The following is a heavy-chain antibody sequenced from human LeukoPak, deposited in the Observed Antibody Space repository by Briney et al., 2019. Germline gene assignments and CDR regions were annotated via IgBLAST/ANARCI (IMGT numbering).Heavy chain of an antibody. CDR2: INPNSGGT. Sequence: ASVTVSCKASGYTFTGYYMHWVRQAPGQGLEWMGWINPNSGGTNYAQKFQGRVTMTRDTSISTAYMELSRLRSDDTAVDYCARSYDSSGYYEPNFDYWGQGTLVTVSS. J-gene: IGHJ4*02. CDR3: ARSYDSSGYYEPNFDY. V-gene: IGHV1-2*02. D-gene: IGHD3-22*01. CDR1: GYTFTGYY.